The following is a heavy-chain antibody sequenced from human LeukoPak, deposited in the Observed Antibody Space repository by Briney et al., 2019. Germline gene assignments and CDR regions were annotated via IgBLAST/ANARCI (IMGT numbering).Heavy chain of an antibody. CDR1: GYTFTNYY. CDR2: INPGGDNT. Sequence: GASVKVSCKASGYTFTNYYIHWVRQAPGQGLEWMGLINPGGDNTDYAQKFQGRVTITADKSTSTAYMELSSLRSEDTAVYYCARDEAVAGKGSDYWGQGTLVTVSS. V-gene: IGHV1-46*01. D-gene: IGHD6-19*01. J-gene: IGHJ4*02. CDR3: ARDEAVAGKGSDY.